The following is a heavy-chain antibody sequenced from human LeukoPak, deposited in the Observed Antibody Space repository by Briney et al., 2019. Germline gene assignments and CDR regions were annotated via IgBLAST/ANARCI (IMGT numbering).Heavy chain of an antibody. V-gene: IGHV3-66*01. Sequence: GGSLRLSCAASEFSVGSNYMTWVRQAPGKGLEWVSLIYSGGSTYYADSVKGRFTISGDNSKNTLYLQMNSRRAEYTAVYYCPRDPRGPTGYNNSGRDSFHYWRQRTLPTV. D-gene: IGHD3-22*01. CDR1: EFSVGSNY. J-gene: IGHJ4*02. CDR2: IYSGGST. CDR3: PRDPRGPTGYNNSGRDSFHY.